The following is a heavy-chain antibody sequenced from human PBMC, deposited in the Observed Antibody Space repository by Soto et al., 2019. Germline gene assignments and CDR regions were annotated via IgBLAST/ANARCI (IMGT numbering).Heavy chain of an antibody. J-gene: IGHJ5*02. CDR3: ARDQSTGDWFDA. Sequence: EVQLVVSGGGLVQPGGSLRLSCGASGFAFSSYWMHWVRQVPGKGLVWVSRINGDGSDIKYADSVKGRFTISRDNAKNTLYLQMNSLRAEDTAVYYCARDQSTGDWFDAWGQGTLVTVSS. D-gene: IGHD2-2*01. CDR1: GFAFSSYW. CDR2: INGDGSDI. V-gene: IGHV3-74*03.